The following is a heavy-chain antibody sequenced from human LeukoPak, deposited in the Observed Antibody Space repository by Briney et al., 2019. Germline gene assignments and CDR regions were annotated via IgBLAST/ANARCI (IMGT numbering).Heavy chain of an antibody. CDR2: IIPIFGTA. J-gene: IGHJ4*02. D-gene: IGHD5-18*01. CDR1: GGTFSSYA. Sequence: SVKVSCKASGGTFSSYAISWVRQAPGQGLEWMGGIIPIFGTANYAQKFQGRVTITADESTSTAYMELSSLRSEDTAVYYCAREGVGSYGSFAYWGRGTLVTVSS. V-gene: IGHV1-69*13. CDR3: AREGVGSYGSFAY.